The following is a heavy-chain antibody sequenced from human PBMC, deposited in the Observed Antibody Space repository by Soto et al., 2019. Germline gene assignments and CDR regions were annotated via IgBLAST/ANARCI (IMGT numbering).Heavy chain of an antibody. V-gene: IGHV4-31*03. Sequence: PSETLSLTCTVSGGSISSGGYYWSWIRQHPGKGLEWIGYIYYSGSTYYNPSLKCRVTISVDTSKNQFSLKLSSVTAADTAVYYCARVAADIASWLDPWGQGTLVTVS. CDR2: IYYSGST. CDR3: ARVAADIASWLDP. D-gene: IGHD5-12*01. CDR1: GGSISSGGYY. J-gene: IGHJ5*02.